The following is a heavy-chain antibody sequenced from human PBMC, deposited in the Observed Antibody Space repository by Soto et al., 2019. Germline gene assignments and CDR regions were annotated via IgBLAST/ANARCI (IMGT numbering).Heavy chain of an antibody. CDR3: AQLVYWFDN. J-gene: IGHJ4*02. D-gene: IGHD3-9*01. Sequence: SGPTAVNPTQPLTLTCTFSGFSLSANSMCLSWIRQPPGKTLEWLALIDWHGEPHYNTSLKTRLTISKDPSKTEVVLTRTNIHAVDTATDYCAQLVYWFDNWGQGTRVTVSS. CDR2: IDWHGEP. CDR1: GFSLSANSMC. V-gene: IGHV2-70*12.